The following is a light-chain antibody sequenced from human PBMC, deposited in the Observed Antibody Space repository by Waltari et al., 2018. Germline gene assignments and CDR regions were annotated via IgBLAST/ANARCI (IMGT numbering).Light chain of an antibody. CDR2: GAS. V-gene: IGKV3-20*01. Sequence: EVVLTQSPVTLSLSPGERATLSCRASQGVGSDYLAWYQQKPGQAPRLLLYGASSRATGIPDRFRGSGSGTDFILTISRLEPEDFAVYYCQQYGISPRTFGQGTKVEI. CDR3: QQYGISPRT. CDR1: QGVGSDY. J-gene: IGKJ1*01.